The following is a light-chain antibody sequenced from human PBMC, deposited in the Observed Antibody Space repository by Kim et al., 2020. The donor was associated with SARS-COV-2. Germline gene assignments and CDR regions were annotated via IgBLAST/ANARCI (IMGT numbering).Light chain of an antibody. CDR3: QQTYSSLTVT. J-gene: IGKJ5*01. V-gene: IGKV1-39*01. CDR2: GAS. Sequence: FVGDSVTSSCRASQSVDTYLNWYQHTPGNAPHLLIYGASSLQSGVPSRFGGGGSGTEFTLTISSLQREDFATYYCQQTYSSLTVTFGQGTRLEIK. CDR1: QSVDTY.